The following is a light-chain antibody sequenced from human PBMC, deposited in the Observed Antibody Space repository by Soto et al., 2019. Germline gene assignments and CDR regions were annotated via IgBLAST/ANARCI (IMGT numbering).Light chain of an antibody. CDR3: QQYLTSPWA. CDR1: QSVSSSF. J-gene: IGKJ1*01. Sequence: EIVLTQSPGTLSLSPGERATLSCRASQSVSSSFLAWYQQKPGQAPRLLIYGASNRATGIPDRFSGSGSGSDVTLTISRLEPEDFAVYYCQQYLTSPWAFGQGTKVAIE. CDR2: GAS. V-gene: IGKV3-20*01.